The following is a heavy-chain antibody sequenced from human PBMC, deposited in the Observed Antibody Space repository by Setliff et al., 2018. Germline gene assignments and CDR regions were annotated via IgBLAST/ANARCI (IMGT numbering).Heavy chain of an antibody. V-gene: IGHV4-4*07. CDR1: GGSISSYY. CDR2: IYTSGST. CDR3: ARGQRYCSGGSCYYYMDV. Sequence: LSLTCTVSGGSISSYYWSWIRQPAGKGLEWIGRIYTSGSTNYNPSLKSRVTMSVDTSKNQFSLKLSSVTAADTAVYYCARGQRYCSGGSCYYYMDVWGKGTTATVSS. D-gene: IGHD2-15*01. J-gene: IGHJ6*03.